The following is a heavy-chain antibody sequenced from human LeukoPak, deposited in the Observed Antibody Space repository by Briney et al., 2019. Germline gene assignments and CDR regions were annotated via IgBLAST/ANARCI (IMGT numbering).Heavy chain of an antibody. D-gene: IGHD6-19*01. J-gene: IGHJ4*02. CDR1: GFTVSSNY. Sequence: GGSLRLSCAASGFTVSSNYMGWVRQAPGKGLEWVSILYNGGNTNYADSVKGRFTISRDNSRNTLYLQMNSLRAEDTAVYYCAKVASDSSGWYHFDYWGQGTLVTVSS. V-gene: IGHV3-53*01. CDR2: LYNGGNT. CDR3: AKVASDSSGWYHFDY.